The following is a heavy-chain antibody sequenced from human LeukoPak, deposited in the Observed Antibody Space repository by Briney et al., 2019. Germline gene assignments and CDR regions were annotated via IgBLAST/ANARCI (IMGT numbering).Heavy chain of an antibody. CDR3: ARGRGFSCFHL. D-gene: IGHD5-12*01. V-gene: IGHV4-31*03. CDR2: IYYSGST. CDR1: GGSISSGGYY. J-gene: IGHJ2*01. Sequence: SETLSLTCTVSGGSISSGGYYWSWIRQHPGKGLEWIGYIYYSGSTYYNPSLKSRVTISVDTSKNQFSLKLSSVTAADTAVYYCARGRGFSCFHLWGRGTLLTVSS.